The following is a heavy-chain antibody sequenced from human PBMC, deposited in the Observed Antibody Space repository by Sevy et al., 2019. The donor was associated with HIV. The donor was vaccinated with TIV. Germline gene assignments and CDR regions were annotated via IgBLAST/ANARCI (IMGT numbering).Heavy chain of an antibody. CDR2: ISSSSSYI. CDR1: GFTFSSYS. CDR3: ASRITMVRGLGFFDY. Sequence: GGSLRLSCAASGFTFSSYSMNWVRQAPGKGLEWVSSISSSSSYIYYADSVKGRFTISRDNAKNSLYLQMNSLRAEDTAVYYCASRITMVRGLGFFDYWGQGTLVTVSS. J-gene: IGHJ4*02. V-gene: IGHV3-21*01. D-gene: IGHD3-10*01.